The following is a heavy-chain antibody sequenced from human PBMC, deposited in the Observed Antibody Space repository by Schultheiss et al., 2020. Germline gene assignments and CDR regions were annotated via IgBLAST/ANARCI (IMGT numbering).Heavy chain of an antibody. Sequence: GGSLRLSCAASGFTFSDSYIDWVRQAPGKGLEWVSVIHSGGNTYYADSVKGRFTISRDNSKNTVYLQMNSLRAEDSAVYYCARTDIVATMGAIAFDYWGQGTLVTVSS. CDR3: ARTDIVATMGAIAFDY. CDR2: IHSGGNT. V-gene: IGHV3-53*01. J-gene: IGHJ4*02. CDR1: GFTFSDSY. D-gene: IGHD5-12*01.